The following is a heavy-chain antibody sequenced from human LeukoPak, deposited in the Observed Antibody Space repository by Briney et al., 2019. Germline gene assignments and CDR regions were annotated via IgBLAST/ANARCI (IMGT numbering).Heavy chain of an antibody. CDR2: IYHSGGT. Sequence: SETLSLTCTVSGDSISSSNWWSWVRQSPGKGLEWIGEIYHSGGTNYNPSLKSRVTISVDKSKNQFSLKLSSVTAADTAVYYCARTSDTIPAAGDYDYWGQGTLVTVSS. CDR3: ARTSDTIPAAGDYDY. CDR1: GDSISSSNW. D-gene: IGHD6-13*01. J-gene: IGHJ4*02. V-gene: IGHV4-4*02.